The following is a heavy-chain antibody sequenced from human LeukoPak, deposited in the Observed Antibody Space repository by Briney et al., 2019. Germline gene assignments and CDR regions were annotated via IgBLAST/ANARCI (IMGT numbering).Heavy chain of an antibody. CDR2: IYSGGST. CDR3: ARGQYSSGWWYYFDY. CDR1: GFTFSIYA. D-gene: IGHD6-19*01. Sequence: GGSLRLSCAASGFTFSIYAMSWVRQAPGKGLEWVSVIYSGGSTYYADSVKGRFTISRDNSKNTLYLQMNSLRAEDTAVYYCARGQYSSGWWYYFDYWGQGTLVTVSS. V-gene: IGHV3-66*01. J-gene: IGHJ4*02.